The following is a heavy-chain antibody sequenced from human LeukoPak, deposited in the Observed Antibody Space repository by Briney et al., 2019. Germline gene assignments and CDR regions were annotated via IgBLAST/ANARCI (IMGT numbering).Heavy chain of an antibody. D-gene: IGHD3-22*01. Sequence: ASETLSLTCTVPGGSISSYYWSWIRQPPGKGLEWIGYIYYSGSTNYNPSLKSRVTISVDTSKNQFSLKLSSVTAADTAVYYCASLYYYDSSGYLSAFDIWGQGTMVTVSS. J-gene: IGHJ3*02. CDR2: IYYSGST. V-gene: IGHV4-59*01. CDR3: ASLYYYDSSGYLSAFDI. CDR1: GGSISSYY.